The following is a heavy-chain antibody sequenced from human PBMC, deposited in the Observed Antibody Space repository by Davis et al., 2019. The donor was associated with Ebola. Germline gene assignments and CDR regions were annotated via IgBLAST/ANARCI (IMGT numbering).Heavy chain of an antibody. D-gene: IGHD2-21*02. J-gene: IGHJ4*02. Sequence: PGGSLRLSCAASGFTFSSYGMHWVRQAPGKGLEWVAVISSDGINKYYAESLKGRFTISRDNSKNTLYLQMNSVREEDTAVYYCAKDERDGRCGGDCYLGYFDYWGQGTLVTASS. CDR3: AKDERDGRCGGDCYLGYFDY. CDR2: ISSDGINK. CDR1: GFTFSSYG. V-gene: IGHV3-30*18.